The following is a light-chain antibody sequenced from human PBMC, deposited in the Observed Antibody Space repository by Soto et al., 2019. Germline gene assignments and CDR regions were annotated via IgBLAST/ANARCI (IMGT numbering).Light chain of an antibody. V-gene: IGKV2D-29*01. Sequence: EIVLTQTPLSLSVTPGLPASISCKSSESLADWGGSNFLCWYLQRPGQPPKLLMYEVSHRFSGVPDRFSGSGSATDFTLKISRVEADDAGIDYCMQSSQIPNTFGQGTKLEIK. J-gene: IGKJ2*01. CDR1: ESLADWGGSNF. CDR3: MQSSQIPNT. CDR2: EVS.